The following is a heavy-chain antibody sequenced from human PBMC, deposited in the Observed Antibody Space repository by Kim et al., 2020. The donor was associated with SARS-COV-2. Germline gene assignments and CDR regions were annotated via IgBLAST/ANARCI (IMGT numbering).Heavy chain of an antibody. V-gene: IGHV3-33*01. D-gene: IGHD6-19*01. CDR3: ARDFPLLAVAAETGADY. CDR1: GFTFSSYG. Sequence: GGSLRLSCAASGFTFSSYGMHWVRQAPGKGLEWVAVIWYDGSNKYYADSVKGRFTISRDNSKNTLYLQMNSLRAEDTAVYYCARDFPLLAVAAETGADYWGQGTLVTVSS. CDR2: IWYDGSNK. J-gene: IGHJ4*02.